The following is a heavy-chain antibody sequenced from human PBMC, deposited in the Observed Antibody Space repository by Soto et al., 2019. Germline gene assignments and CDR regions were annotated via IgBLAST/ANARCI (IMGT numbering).Heavy chain of an antibody. CDR1: GGSFSGYY. D-gene: IGHD3-10*01. CDR2: INHSGST. J-gene: IGHJ4*02. V-gene: IGHV4-34*01. CDR3: ARGIMVRGVIPYYFDY. Sequence: QVQLQQWGAGLLKPSETLSLTCAVYGGSFSGYYWSWIRQPPGKGLEWIGEINHSGSTNYNPSLKSRVTMSVDTSRNQFSLKLSSVTAADTAVYYCARGIMVRGVIPYYFDYWGQGTLVTVSS.